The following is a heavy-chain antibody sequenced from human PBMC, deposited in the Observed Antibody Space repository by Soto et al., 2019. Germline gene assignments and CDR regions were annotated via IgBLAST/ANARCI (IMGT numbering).Heavy chain of an antibody. J-gene: IGHJ4*02. CDR1: GYTFPSYD. CDR2: MNPNSGNT. CDR3: AKEHGGGTSTITSYFDY. Sequence: ASVKVSCKASGYTFPSYDINWVRQATGQGLEWMGWMNPNSGNTGYAQKFQGRVTMTRNTSISTAYMELNSLRAEDTAVYYCAKEHGGGTSTITSYFDYWGRGTLVTVSS. V-gene: IGHV1-8*01. D-gene: IGHD5-12*01.